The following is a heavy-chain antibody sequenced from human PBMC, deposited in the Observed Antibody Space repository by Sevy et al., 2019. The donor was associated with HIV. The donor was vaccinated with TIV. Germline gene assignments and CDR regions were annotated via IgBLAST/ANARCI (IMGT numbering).Heavy chain of an antibody. CDR1: GGSISSYY. CDR2: IYYSGST. D-gene: IGHD3-10*01. Sequence: SETLSLTCTVSGGSISSYYWSWIRQPPGKGLEWIGYIYYSGSTNYNPSLKSRVTISVDTSKNQFSLKLSSVTAADTAVYYCATDSGSYLIPTNRLRRYYYYYMDVWGKGTTVTVSS. J-gene: IGHJ6*03. CDR3: ATDSGSYLIPTNRLRRYYYYYMDV. V-gene: IGHV4-59*01.